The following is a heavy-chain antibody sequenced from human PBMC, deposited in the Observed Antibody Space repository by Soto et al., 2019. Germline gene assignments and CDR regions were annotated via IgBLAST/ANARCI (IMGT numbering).Heavy chain of an antibody. CDR2: IYSGGST. CDR1: GFTVSSNY. Sequence: EGSLRLSCAASGFTVSSNYMSWVRQAPGKGLEWFSVIYSGGSTYYADSVKGRFTISRDNSKNTLYLQMNSLRAEDTAVYYCAKGRYHLLFLVDYWGQGT. J-gene: IGHJ4*02. CDR3: AKGRYHLLFLVDY. D-gene: IGHD2-2*01. V-gene: IGHV3-53*01.